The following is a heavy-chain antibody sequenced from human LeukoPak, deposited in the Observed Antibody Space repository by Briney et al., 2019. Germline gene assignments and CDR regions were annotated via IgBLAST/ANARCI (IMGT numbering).Heavy chain of an antibody. V-gene: IGHV3-23*01. CDR1: GFTFSDFG. CDR3: AKAFTPRYSSGRSVYYYYYMDV. CDR2: ISASGVNT. Sequence: GGSLRLSCAASGFTFSDFGMSWVRQAPRKGLEWVSLISASGVNTYYADSVKGRFTISRDNSKNTLYLQMNSLRAEDTAVYYCAKAFTPRYSSGRSVYYYYYMDVWGKGTTVTISS. D-gene: IGHD6-19*01. J-gene: IGHJ6*03.